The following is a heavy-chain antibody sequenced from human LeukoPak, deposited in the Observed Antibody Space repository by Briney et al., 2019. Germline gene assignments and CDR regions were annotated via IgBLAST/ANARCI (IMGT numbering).Heavy chain of an antibody. CDR3: ARGLGKAFAPDY. Sequence: GASVKVSCKASGYTFTSYDINWVRQATGQGLEWMGWMNPNSGNTGYAQKFQGRVTMTRNTSIRTAYMELSSLRSEDTAVYYCARGLGKAFAPDYWGQGTLVTVSS. CDR2: MNPNSGNT. J-gene: IGHJ4*02. D-gene: IGHD4-23*01. CDR1: GYTFTSYD. V-gene: IGHV1-8*01.